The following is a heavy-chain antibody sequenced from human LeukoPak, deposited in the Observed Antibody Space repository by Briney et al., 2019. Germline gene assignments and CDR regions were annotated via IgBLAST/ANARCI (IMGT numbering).Heavy chain of an antibody. J-gene: IGHJ4*02. Sequence: GGSLRLSCAASGFTFSNYAMGWVRQAPGKGLEWVSAISDSGGATNYADSVKGRFTTSRDNSKNTLYLQMNSLRAEDTAVYYCAKRSCSGGSCNFDYWGQGTLVTVSS. D-gene: IGHD2-15*01. CDR1: GFTFSNYA. CDR3: AKRSCSGGSCNFDY. V-gene: IGHV3-23*01. CDR2: ISDSGGAT.